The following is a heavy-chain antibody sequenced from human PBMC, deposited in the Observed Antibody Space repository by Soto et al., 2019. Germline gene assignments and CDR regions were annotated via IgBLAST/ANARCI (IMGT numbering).Heavy chain of an antibody. CDR2: IIPIFGTT. CDR3: ARDRTATAYLTNGLDP. J-gene: IGHJ5*02. D-gene: IGHD1-26*01. CDR1: GGTFGSDA. Sequence: GSSVQVSCEASGGTFGSDAITWVRQAPGQGLEWVGRIIPIFGTTNYAQNLQGRVTISADKSTLTSYMELHSLTSDDTALYYCARDRTATAYLTNGLDPGG. V-gene: IGHV1-69*06.